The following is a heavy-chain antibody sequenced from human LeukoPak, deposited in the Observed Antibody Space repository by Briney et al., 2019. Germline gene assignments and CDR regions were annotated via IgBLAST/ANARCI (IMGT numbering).Heavy chain of an antibody. CDR1: GDSITSYAW. CDR2: IHLNGIT. CDR3: ARVISSAWRQNDL. Sequence: SETLSLTCTVSGDSITSYAWWSWVRQPPGKGLEWIGEIHLNGITNYNPSLKSRVTMSIDKSNNQFSLNLSSVTAADTAVYYCARVISSAWRQNDLWGQGTLVTV. V-gene: IGHV4-4*02. D-gene: IGHD3-22*01. J-gene: IGHJ5*02.